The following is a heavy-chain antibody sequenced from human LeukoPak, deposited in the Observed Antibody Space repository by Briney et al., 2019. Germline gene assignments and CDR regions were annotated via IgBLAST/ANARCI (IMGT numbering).Heavy chain of an antibody. CDR2: IYSGGST. CDR1: GFTVSSNY. V-gene: IGHV3-53*01. CDR3: ARRSEFGVLYYMDV. D-gene: IGHD3-16*01. J-gene: IGHJ6*03. Sequence: GGSLRLSCAASGFTVSSNYMSWVRQAPGKGLEWVSVIYSGGSTYYADSVKGRFTISRDNSKNTLYLQMNSLRAEDTAVYYCARRSEFGVLYYMDVWGKGTTVTVS.